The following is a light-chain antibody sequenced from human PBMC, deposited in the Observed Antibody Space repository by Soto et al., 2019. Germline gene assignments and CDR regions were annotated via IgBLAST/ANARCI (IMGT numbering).Light chain of an antibody. CDR2: EVV. J-gene: IGLJ3*02. CDR1: SSDVGGYNF. CDR3: GSYAGYNSWV. Sequence: QSALTQPPSASGSPGQSVTISCTGTSSDVGGYNFVSWYQQHPGKAPKLMIYEVVKRPSGVPDRFSGSKSGNTASLTLSGLQAEDEADYYCGSYAGYNSWVFGGGTKLTVL. V-gene: IGLV2-8*01.